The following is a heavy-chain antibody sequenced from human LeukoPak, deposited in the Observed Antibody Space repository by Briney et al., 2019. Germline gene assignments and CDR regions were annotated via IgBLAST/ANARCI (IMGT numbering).Heavy chain of an antibody. CDR2: IKQDGSEK. J-gene: IGHJ4*02. D-gene: IGHD5-12*01. CDR1: GFTFSNYW. CDR3: ARGITEYSGYDY. Sequence: GGSLRLSCAASGFTFSNYWMSWVRQAPGKGLEWVANIKQDGSEKYYVDSVKGRFIISRDNAKNSLYLQMNSLRAEDTAVYYCARGITEYSGYDYWGQGTLVTVPS. V-gene: IGHV3-7*04.